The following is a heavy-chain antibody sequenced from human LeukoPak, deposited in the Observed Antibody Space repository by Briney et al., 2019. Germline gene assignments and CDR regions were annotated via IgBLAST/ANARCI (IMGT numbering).Heavy chain of an antibody. Sequence: PSETLSLTCAVYGGSFSGYYWSWIRQPPGKGLEWIGEINHSGSTNYNPSLKSRVTISVDTSKNQFSLKLSSVTAADTAVYYCARLFRGRRSLKDKQWLVHDYWGQGTLVTVSS. CDR3: ARLFRGRRSLKDKQWLVHDY. J-gene: IGHJ4*02. D-gene: IGHD6-19*01. V-gene: IGHV4-34*01. CDR2: INHSGST. CDR1: GGSFSGYY.